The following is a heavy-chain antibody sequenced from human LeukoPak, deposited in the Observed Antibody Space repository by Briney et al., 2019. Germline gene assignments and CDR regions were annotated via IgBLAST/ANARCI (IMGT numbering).Heavy chain of an antibody. J-gene: IGHJ4*02. CDR3: AREKYSYGPSPFDY. Sequence: SQTLSLTCAISGDSVSSNSAAWNWIRQSPSSGLEWLGRTYYRSKWYNDYAVSVKSRITINPDTSKNQFSLQLNSVTPEDTAVYYCAREKYSYGPSPFDYWGQGTLVTVSS. CDR2: TYYRSKWYN. CDR1: GDSVSSNSAA. V-gene: IGHV6-1*01. D-gene: IGHD5-18*01.